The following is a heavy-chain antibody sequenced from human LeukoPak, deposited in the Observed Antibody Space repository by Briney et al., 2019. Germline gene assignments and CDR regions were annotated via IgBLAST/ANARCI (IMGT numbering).Heavy chain of an antibody. D-gene: IGHD4-11*01. CDR3: ARGTTVTPSWFDP. J-gene: IGHJ5*02. CDR2: IYHSGST. V-gene: IGHV4-38-2*02. Sequence: SETLSLTCTVSGGSISSYYWSWTRQPPGKGLEWIGSIYHSGSTYYNPSLKSRVTISVDTSKNQFSLKLSSVTAADTAVYYCARGTTVTPSWFDPWGQGTLVTVSS. CDR1: GGSISSYY.